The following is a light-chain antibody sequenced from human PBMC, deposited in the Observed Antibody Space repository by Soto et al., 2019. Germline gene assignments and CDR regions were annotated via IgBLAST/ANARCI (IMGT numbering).Light chain of an antibody. CDR2: VERSGTY. J-gene: IGLJ3*02. CDR1: SGHSGYI. CDR3: ATWDSNTRV. Sequence: QPVLTQSSSASASLGSSVKLTCSLSSGHSGYIIAWHQQQPGKAPRYLMKVERSGTYNKGSGVPDRFSGSSSGADRYLTISNPQSEDESDYYCATWDSNTRVFGGGTKLTVL. V-gene: IGLV4-60*03.